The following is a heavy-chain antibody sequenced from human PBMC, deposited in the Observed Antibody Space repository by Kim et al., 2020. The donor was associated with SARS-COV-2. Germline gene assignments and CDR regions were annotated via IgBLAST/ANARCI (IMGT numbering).Heavy chain of an antibody. D-gene: IGHD6-13*01. Sequence: SNPSLKSRFTKSVDTSKNQFSLKLSSVTAADTAGYYCAGGYSSSSNWFDPWGQGTLVTVSS. CDR3: AGGYSSSSNWFDP. J-gene: IGHJ5*02. V-gene: IGHV4-39*01.